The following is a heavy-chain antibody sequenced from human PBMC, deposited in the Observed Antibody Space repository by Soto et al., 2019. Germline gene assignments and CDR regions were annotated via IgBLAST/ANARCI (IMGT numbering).Heavy chain of an antibody. D-gene: IGHD2-21*02. Sequence: QVQLVQSGAEVKKPGSSVKVSCKASGGTFSSYAISWVRQAPGQGLEWMGGIIPIFGTANYAQKFQGRVEITGDESTSTAYMELGSLRSEDTAVYDCARRIVVVTAIQHEYGMDVWGQGTTVTVSS. CDR1: GGTFSSYA. CDR3: ARRIVVVTAIQHEYGMDV. V-gene: IGHV1-69*01. CDR2: IIPIFGTA. J-gene: IGHJ6*02.